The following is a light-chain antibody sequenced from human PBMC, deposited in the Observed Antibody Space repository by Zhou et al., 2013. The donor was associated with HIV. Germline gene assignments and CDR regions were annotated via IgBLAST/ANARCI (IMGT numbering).Light chain of an antibody. J-gene: IGKJ1*01. V-gene: IGKV3-15*01. CDR2: GAS. CDR1: QSVSSN. Sequence: EIVVTQSPATLSVSPGERATLSCRASQSVSSNLAWYQQRPGQAPRVLIYGASTRATGIPARFSGSGSGTEFTLTISSMQFEDSAVYYCQQYNKWPRGFAEGTKGGNQT. CDR3: QQYNKWPRG.